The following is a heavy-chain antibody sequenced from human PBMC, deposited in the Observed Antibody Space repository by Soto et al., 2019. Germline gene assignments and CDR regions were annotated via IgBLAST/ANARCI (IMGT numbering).Heavy chain of an antibody. CDR1: GYTFTSYD. D-gene: IGHD5-18*01. Sequence: QVQLVPSGAEVQKPGASVKVSCKASGYTFTSYDINWVRQATGQGLEWMGWMNPNSGNTGYAQKFQGRVTRTRNTSISTADMELSSLRSEDTAVYYCARGGYSYGYGGWFDPWGQGTLVAVSS. CDR3: ARGGYSYGYGGWFDP. V-gene: IGHV1-8*01. J-gene: IGHJ5*02. CDR2: MNPNSGNT.